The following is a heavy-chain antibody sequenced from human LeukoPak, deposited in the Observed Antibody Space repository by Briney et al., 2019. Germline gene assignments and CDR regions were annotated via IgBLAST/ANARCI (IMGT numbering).Heavy chain of an antibody. V-gene: IGHV3-48*03. Sequence: PGGSLRLSCAASGFTFSSYEMNWVRKAPGKGLEGVSYISSSGSTIYYADSVKGRFTISRDNSRNTLFLQMNSLRDEDTAVYYCARRDSTGWFHHFDYWGQGTLVTVSS. CDR1: GFTFSSYE. CDR2: ISSSGSTI. D-gene: IGHD6-19*01. CDR3: ARRDSTGWFHHFDY. J-gene: IGHJ4*02.